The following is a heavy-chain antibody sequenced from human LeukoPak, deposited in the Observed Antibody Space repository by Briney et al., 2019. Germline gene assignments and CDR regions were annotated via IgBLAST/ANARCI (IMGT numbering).Heavy chain of an antibody. D-gene: IGHD1-26*01. CDR3: ARIVGASDY. Sequence: SETLSLTCTVSGGSISSSSYYWGWIRQPPGKGLEWIGSIYYSGSTYYNPSLKSRITISVDTSKNQFSLKLSSVTAADTAVYYCARIVGASDYWGQGTLVTVSS. CDR1: GGSISSSSYY. J-gene: IGHJ4*02. V-gene: IGHV4-39*01. CDR2: IYYSGST.